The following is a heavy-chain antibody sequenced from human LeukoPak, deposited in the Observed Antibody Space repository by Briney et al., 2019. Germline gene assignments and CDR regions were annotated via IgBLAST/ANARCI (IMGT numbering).Heavy chain of an antibody. Sequence: PGGSLRLSCGASGFIFSDCYMSWIRQAPGKGLEWVSYISTSGSSTYYADSVKGRFTISRDNAKNSLYLQMNSLRDEDTAVYYCAELGITMIGGVWGKGTTVTISS. CDR1: GFIFSDCY. CDR3: AELGITMIGGV. D-gene: IGHD3-10*02. CDR2: ISTSGSST. V-gene: IGHV3-11*04. J-gene: IGHJ6*04.